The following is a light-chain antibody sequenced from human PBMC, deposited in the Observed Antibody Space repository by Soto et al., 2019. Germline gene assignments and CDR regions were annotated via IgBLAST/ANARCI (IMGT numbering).Light chain of an antibody. CDR3: QQYNNWPPWT. J-gene: IGKJ1*01. CDR2: GAS. V-gene: IGKV3-15*01. Sequence: EIVMTQSPATLSVSPGERATLSCRASQSVSSNLAWYQQKPGQAPRLLIYGASTRATGIPARFSGSGSGTEFTLTISGLQSEDFAVSDCQQYNNWPPWTFGQGTKVEIK. CDR1: QSVSSN.